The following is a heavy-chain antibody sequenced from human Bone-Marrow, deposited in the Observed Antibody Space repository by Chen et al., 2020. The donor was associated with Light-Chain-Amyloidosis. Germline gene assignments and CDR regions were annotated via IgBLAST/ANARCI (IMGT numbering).Heavy chain of an antibody. D-gene: IGHD1-26*01. CDR2: ISYDGSNK. Sequence: QVQLVASGGGVVQPGRSLRLSCAASGFTFSSYGMHWVRQAPGKGLEWVAVISYDGSNKYYADSVKGRFTISRDNSKNTLYLQMNSLRAEDTAVYYCAKGSGSYGNALDVWCQGTTVTVSS. V-gene: IGHV3-30*18. CDR3: AKGSGSYGNALDV. J-gene: IGHJ6*02. CDR1: GFTFSSYG.